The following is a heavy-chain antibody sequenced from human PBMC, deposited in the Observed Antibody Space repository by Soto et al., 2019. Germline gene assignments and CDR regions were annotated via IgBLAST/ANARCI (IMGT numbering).Heavy chain of an antibody. D-gene: IGHD2-15*01. CDR1: GGSISSYY. CDR3: ARHVGYCSGGSCTRQTLYYYYYMDV. J-gene: IGHJ6*03. Sequence: SETLSLTCTVSGGSISSYYWSWIRQPPGKGLEWIGYIYYSGSTNYNPSLKSRVTISVDTSKNQFSLKLSSVTAADTAVYYCARHVGYCSGGSCTRQTLYYYYYMDVWGKGTTITVSS. CDR2: IYYSGST. V-gene: IGHV4-59*08.